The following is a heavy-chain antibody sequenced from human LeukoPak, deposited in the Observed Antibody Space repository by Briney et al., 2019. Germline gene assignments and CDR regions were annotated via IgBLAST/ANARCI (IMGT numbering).Heavy chain of an antibody. CDR2: IYHSGST. CDR1: GYSVSTGYY. CDR3: ARDLRYFSL. D-gene: IGHD3-9*01. V-gene: IGHV4-38-2*02. J-gene: IGHJ4*02. Sequence: SETLSLTCTVSGYSVSTGYYWDWIRQPPGEGLEWIGSIYHSGSTYYNPSLKGRVAISRDTSKNQFSLKLSSVTAADTAVYYCARDLRYFSLWGQGTLVTVSS.